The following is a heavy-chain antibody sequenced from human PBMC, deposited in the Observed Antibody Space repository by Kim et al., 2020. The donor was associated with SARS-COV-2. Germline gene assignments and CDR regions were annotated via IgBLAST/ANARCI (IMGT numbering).Heavy chain of an antibody. Sequence: SETLSLTCTVSGGSISSYYWSWIRQPPGKGLEWIGYIYYSGSTNYNPSLKSRVTISVDTSKNQFSLKLSSVTAADTAVYYCARLVSRWLQLGYWYFDLWGRGTLVTVSS. CDR2: IYYSGST. J-gene: IGHJ2*01. V-gene: IGHV4-59*01. CDR3: ARLVSRWLQLGYWYFDL. D-gene: IGHD5-12*01. CDR1: GGSISSYY.